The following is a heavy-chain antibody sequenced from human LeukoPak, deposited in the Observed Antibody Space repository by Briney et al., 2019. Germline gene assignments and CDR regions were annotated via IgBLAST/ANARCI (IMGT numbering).Heavy chain of an antibody. Sequence: PGGSLRLSCAASGFTFSNYWMSWVRQAPGKGLEWVANIRQDGSEKNYVDSVKGRFTISRGNAKNLLYLQMNSRRAEDTAVYYCARYWGMRSPEYYFAYGGREPLPPVSS. CDR1: GFTFSNYW. D-gene: IGHD2-21*01. V-gene: IGHV3-7*01. CDR2: IRQDGSEK. CDR3: ARYWGMRSPEYYFAY. J-gene: IGHJ4*02.